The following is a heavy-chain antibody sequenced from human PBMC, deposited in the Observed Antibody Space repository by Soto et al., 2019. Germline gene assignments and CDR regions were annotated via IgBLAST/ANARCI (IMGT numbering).Heavy chain of an antibody. CDR1: GGSISSGGYY. CDR2: IYNSGST. CDR3: ARVGVNYCSTITCGFES. V-gene: IGHV4-31*03. J-gene: IGHJ4*02. Sequence: PSETLSLTCTVSGGSISSGGYYWSWIRQRPGKGLEWIGYIYNSGSTYYNPSLKSRVTILVDTFKDQFSLKLSSVTAADTAVYFCARVGVNYCSTITCGFESWGQGTLVTVSS. D-gene: IGHD2-2*01.